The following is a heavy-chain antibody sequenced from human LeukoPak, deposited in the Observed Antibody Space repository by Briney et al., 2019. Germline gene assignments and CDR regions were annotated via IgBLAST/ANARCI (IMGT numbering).Heavy chain of an antibody. Sequence: GGSLRLSCAASGFTFSDYYMSWIRQAPGKGLEWVSYISSSGSTIYYADSVKGRFTISRDDSKNTLYLQMNSLRAEDTAVYYCAKGGGTYKTHYYDVHRSEYYFDYWGQGTLVTVSS. D-gene: IGHD3-22*01. CDR2: ISSSGSTI. V-gene: IGHV3-11*01. J-gene: IGHJ4*02. CDR1: GFTFSDYY. CDR3: AKGGGTYKTHYYDVHRSEYYFDY.